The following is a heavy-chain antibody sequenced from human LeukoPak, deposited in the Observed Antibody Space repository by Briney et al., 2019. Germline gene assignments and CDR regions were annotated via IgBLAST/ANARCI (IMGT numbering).Heavy chain of an antibody. J-gene: IGHJ4*02. V-gene: IGHV3-74*01. CDR3: ARDLTGPYDH. CDR2: INVEGDYT. CDR1: GFIASTFW. Sequence: SGGSLRLSCAASGFIASTFWMHWVRQAPGKGLVWVARINVEGDYTDYAESVKGRFTISRDSAKNSLYLQMNSLRPEDTGVYYCARDLTGPYDHWGQGTLVTVSS. D-gene: IGHD3-22*01.